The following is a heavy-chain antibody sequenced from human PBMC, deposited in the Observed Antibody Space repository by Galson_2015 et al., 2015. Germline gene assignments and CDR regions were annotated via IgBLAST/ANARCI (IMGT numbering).Heavy chain of an antibody. J-gene: IGHJ4*02. D-gene: IGHD2-15*01. Sequence: SLRLSCAASGFTFSSYRMNWVRQAPGKGLEWASYISSSSSTIYYADSVKGRFTISRDNAKNSLYLQMNSLRDEDTAVYYCAREPYCSGGSCYGFDYWGQGTLVTVSS. V-gene: IGHV3-48*02. CDR3: AREPYCSGGSCYGFDY. CDR1: GFTFSSYR. CDR2: ISSSSSTI.